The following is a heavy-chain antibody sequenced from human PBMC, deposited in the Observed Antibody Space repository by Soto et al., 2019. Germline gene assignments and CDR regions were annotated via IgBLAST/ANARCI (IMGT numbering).Heavy chain of an antibody. CDR3: TRHAIGVVVPAAIRN. D-gene: IGHD2-15*01. J-gene: IGHJ4*02. CDR1: VGSISSSSYY. V-gene: IGHV4-39*01. Sequence: SETLSLTCAVSVGSISSSSYYWDWIRQPPGKGLEWIGTIYYTGTSNYNPSLKSRVTISVDTSKNQFPLKLSSVTAADTAVYYCTRHAIGVVVPAAIRNWGQGSLVTVSS. CDR2: IYYTGTS.